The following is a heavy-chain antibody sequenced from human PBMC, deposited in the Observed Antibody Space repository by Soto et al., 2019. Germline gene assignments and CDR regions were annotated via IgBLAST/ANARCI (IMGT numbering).Heavy chain of an antibody. Sequence: QVPLVESGGGVVQPGRSLRLSCAASGFTFSSYGMHWVRQAPGKGLEWVAVISYDGSNKYYADSVKGRFTISRDNSKNTLYLQMNSLRAEDTAVYYCAKGGPMAPFDYWGQGTLVTVSS. CDR1: GFTFSSYG. CDR3: AKGGPMAPFDY. CDR2: ISYDGSNK. V-gene: IGHV3-30*18. D-gene: IGHD3-10*01. J-gene: IGHJ4*02.